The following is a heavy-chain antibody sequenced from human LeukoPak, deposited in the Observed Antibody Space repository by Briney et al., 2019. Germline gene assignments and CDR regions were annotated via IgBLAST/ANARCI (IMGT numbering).Heavy chain of an antibody. D-gene: IGHD6-19*01. Sequence: ASVKVSCKASGGTFSSYAISWVRQAPGQGLEWMGGIIPIFGTANYAQKFQGRVTITADESTSTACMELSSQRSEDTAVYYCARGARPYSSGWYFNYWGQGTLVTVSS. CDR3: ARGARPYSSGWYFNY. V-gene: IGHV1-69*13. J-gene: IGHJ4*02. CDR2: IIPIFGTA. CDR1: GGTFSSYA.